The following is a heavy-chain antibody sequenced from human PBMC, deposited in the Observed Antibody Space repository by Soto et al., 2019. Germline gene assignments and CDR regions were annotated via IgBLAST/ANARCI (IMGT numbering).Heavy chain of an antibody. D-gene: IGHD2-2*01. J-gene: IGHJ6*02. V-gene: IGHV1-69*01. CDR3: ARGRDIVVVPALMRNADYYYGMDV. CDR1: GGTFSSYA. CDR2: IIPIFGTA. Sequence: QVQLVQSGAEVKKPGSSVKVSCKASGGTFSSYAISWVRQAPGQGLEWMGGIIPIFGTANYAQKFQGRVTITADESPSTAYMELSSLRSEDTAVYYCARGRDIVVVPALMRNADYYYGMDVWGQGTTVTVSS.